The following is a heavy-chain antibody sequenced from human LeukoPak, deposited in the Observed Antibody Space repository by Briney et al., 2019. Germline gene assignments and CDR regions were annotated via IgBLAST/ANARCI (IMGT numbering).Heavy chain of an antibody. J-gene: IGHJ4*02. D-gene: IGHD3-9*01. CDR1: GYKFTSYW. CDR3: ARHPYGVFAGYYLDH. Sequence: GESLKISCKASGYKFTSYWIGWVRQMPGKGPEWMGIIYPDDSDIRYSPSFQGQVTISADKSLSTAYLQWSSLKASDSAMYYCARHPYGVFAGYYLDHWGQGTLVTVSS. CDR2: IYPDDSDI. V-gene: IGHV5-51*01.